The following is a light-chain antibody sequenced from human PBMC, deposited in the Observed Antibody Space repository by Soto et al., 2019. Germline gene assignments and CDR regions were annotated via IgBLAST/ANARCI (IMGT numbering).Light chain of an antibody. Sequence: EIVLTQSPATLSLSPGERATLSCRASQSVSSYSAWYQQKPGQAPRLLIYDASNRATGIPARFSGSGSGTDFTLTISSLEPEDFAVYYCQQRSNWEITFGGGTKVEIK. CDR1: QSVSSY. CDR2: DAS. V-gene: IGKV3-11*01. J-gene: IGKJ4*01. CDR3: QQRSNWEIT.